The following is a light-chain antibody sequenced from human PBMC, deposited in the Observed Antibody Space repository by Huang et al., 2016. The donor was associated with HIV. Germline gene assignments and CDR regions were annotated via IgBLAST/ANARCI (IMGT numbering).Light chain of an antibody. J-gene: IGKJ5*01. CDR2: CAS. CDR3: QQYYSSPIT. V-gene: IGKV4-1*01. Sequence: IVMTQSPDSLAVSLGERATINCKSSQSVLYSSNYKNYLVWYQQKPGQPPNVLLRCASPRASGVPDRFSGSGSGTDFTLTISSLQAEDVAVYYCQQYYSSPITFGQGTRLEIK. CDR1: QSVLYSSNYKNY.